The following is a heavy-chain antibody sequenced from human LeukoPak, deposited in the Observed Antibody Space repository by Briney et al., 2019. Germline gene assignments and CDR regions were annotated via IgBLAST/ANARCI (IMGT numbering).Heavy chain of an antibody. Sequence: GGSLRLSCAASGFTFSSYGMHWVRQAPGKGLEWVAFIRYDGSNKYYADSVKGRFTISRDNSKNTLYLQMNSLRAEDTAVYYCAKEGTIFGVVRWYMDVWGKGTTVTVSS. CDR1: GFTFSSYG. CDR2: IRYDGSNK. J-gene: IGHJ6*03. V-gene: IGHV3-30*02. CDR3: AKEGTIFGVVRWYMDV. D-gene: IGHD3-3*01.